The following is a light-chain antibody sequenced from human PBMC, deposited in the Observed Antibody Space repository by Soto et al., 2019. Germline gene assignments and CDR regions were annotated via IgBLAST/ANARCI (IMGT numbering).Light chain of an antibody. V-gene: IGKV3-11*01. CDR3: QQRSNWPIT. Sequence: IVWTQSPGTLSLSPGERATFSCRASQNVNNFLAWYQQKPGQAPRLLIYDASNRATGIPARFSGSGSGTDFTLTISSLEPEDFAVYYCQQRSNWPITFGQGTRLEIK. CDR2: DAS. J-gene: IGKJ5*01. CDR1: QNVNNF.